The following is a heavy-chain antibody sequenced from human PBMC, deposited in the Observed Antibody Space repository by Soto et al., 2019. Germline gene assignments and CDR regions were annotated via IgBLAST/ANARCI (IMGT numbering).Heavy chain of an antibody. CDR2: ISYDGSSK. J-gene: IGHJ4*02. Sequence: QVQLVESGGGVVQPGTSLRLSCAASGFTFSNYDMHWVRQAPDKGLEWVAVISYDGSSKYYADSVKGRFTISRDNSKNSVYLQMNSLRTEDTAVYFCAKARRNSDYLFNDWGQGALVTVSS. V-gene: IGHV3-30*18. CDR3: AKARRNSDYLFND. D-gene: IGHD4-4*01. CDR1: GFTFSNYD.